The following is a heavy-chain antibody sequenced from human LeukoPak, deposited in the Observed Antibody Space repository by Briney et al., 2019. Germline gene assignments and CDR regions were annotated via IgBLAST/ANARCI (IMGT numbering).Heavy chain of an antibody. V-gene: IGHV4-59*08. D-gene: IGHD3/OR15-3a*01. J-gene: IGHJ4*02. Sequence: SETLSLTCTVSGGSISSYYWNWIRQPPGKGLEWIGYIYYSGSTNYNPSLKSRVTISVDTSKNQFSLRLTFVTAADTAVYYCARQTGSGLFILPGGQGTLVTVSS. CDR2: IYYSGST. CDR3: ARQTGSGLFILP. CDR1: GGSISSYY.